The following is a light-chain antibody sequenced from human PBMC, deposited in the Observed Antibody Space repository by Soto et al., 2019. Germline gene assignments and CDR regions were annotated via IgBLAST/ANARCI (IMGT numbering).Light chain of an antibody. J-gene: IGKJ1*01. CDR1: QGISSY. CDR2: APS. Sequence: DIQLTQSPSFLSASVGDRVTITCRASQGISSYLAWYQQKPGKAPKILIYAPSTLQSGVPSRFSGSGSGTEFTLTISSLQPEDFATYYCQQLNSYPRTFGQGTKVDIK. CDR3: QQLNSYPRT. V-gene: IGKV1-9*01.